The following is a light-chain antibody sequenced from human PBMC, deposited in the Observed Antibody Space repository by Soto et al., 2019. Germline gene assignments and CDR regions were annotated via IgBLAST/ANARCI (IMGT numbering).Light chain of an antibody. J-gene: IGKJ4*01. CDR2: DTS. CDR1: HGVSSY. CDR3: QQRSNWPWT. V-gene: IGKV3-11*01. Sequence: EIVLTQSPATLSLSPGERATLSCRASHGVSSYLAWYQQKPGQAPRLLMYDTSNRATGIPARFSGSGSGTDFTLTISSLEPEDFAVYYCQQRSNWPWTFGGGTKVGIK.